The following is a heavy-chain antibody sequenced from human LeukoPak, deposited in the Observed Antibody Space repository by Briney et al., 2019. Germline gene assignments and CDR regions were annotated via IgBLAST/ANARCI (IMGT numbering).Heavy chain of an antibody. CDR1: GGSFSGYY. Sequence: SETLSLTCAVYGGSFSGYYWSWIRQPPGKGLEWIGEINHSGSTNYNPSLKSRVTISVDTSKNQFSLKLSSVTAADTAVYYCAGYGGSCCHYWGQGTLVTVSS. CDR3: AGYGGSCCHY. V-gene: IGHV4-34*01. D-gene: IGHD2-15*01. CDR2: INHSGST. J-gene: IGHJ4*02.